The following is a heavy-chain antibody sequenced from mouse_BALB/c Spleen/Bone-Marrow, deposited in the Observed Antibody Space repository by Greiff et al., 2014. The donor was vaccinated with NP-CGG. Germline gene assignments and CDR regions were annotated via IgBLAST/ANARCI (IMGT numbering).Heavy chain of an antibody. CDR2: IDPSDSET. CDR3: ARSGGNYVSFAY. V-gene: IGHV1-69*02. CDR1: GYTLTSYW. Sequence: VQLVESGAELVKPGAPVELSCKASGYTLTSYWMNWVKQRPGRGLEWIGRIDPSDSETHYNQKFKDKATLTVDKSSSTAYIQLSSLTSEDSAVYYCARSGGNYVSFAYWGQGTLVTVSA. J-gene: IGHJ3*01. D-gene: IGHD2-1*01.